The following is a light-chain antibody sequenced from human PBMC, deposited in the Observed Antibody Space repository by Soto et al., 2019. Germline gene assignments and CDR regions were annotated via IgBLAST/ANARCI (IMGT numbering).Light chain of an antibody. V-gene: IGKV3-20*01. CDR1: QSVSSR. CDR2: GAS. J-gene: IGKJ5*01. Sequence: EIVMTQSPGTLSLSPGARAPLSCRARQSVSSRLAWYQQNPGQAPRLLISGASSRATGIPDRFSGSGSGTDFTLTISRLEPEDFALYYCQHYVERSPITFGQGTRLEIK. CDR3: QHYVERSPIT.